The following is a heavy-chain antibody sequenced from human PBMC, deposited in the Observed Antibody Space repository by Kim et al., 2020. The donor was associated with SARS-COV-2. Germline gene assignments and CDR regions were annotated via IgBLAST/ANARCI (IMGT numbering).Heavy chain of an antibody. V-gene: IGHV3-23*01. D-gene: IGHD6-19*01. CDR3: AKSSGSLNWFAP. J-gene: IGHJ5*02. Sequence: AETGKGRFTISRGNSKYTQYLQMNSLRAEDTAVYYCAKSSGSLNWFAPWGQGTLVTVSS.